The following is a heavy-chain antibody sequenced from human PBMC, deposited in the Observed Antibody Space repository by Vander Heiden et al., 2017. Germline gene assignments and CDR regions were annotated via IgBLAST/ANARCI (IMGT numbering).Heavy chain of an antibody. CDR1: GFTFSSYA. CDR3: ARDPQEYYYDSSGFDAFDI. CDR2: ISYDGSNK. D-gene: IGHD3-22*01. J-gene: IGHJ3*02. V-gene: IGHV3-30-3*01. Sequence: QVQLVESGGGVVQPGRSLRLPCAASGFTFSSYAMHWVRQAPGKGLEWVAVISYDGSNKYYADSVKGRFTISRDNSKNTLYLQMNSLRAEDTAVYYCARDPQEYYYDSSGFDAFDIWGQGTMVTVSS.